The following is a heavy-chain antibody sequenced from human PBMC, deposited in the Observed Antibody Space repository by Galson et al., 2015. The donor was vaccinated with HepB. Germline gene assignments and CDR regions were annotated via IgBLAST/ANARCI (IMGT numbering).Heavy chain of an antibody. V-gene: IGHV3-11*01. J-gene: IGHJ4*02. Sequence: SLRLSCAASAFAFSDYYMSWIRQAPGKGLEWVSYIGISGTTIYYADSVKGRFTISRDNAKNSLYLQMNSLRAEDTAVYYCARESGRYCGADCYPYFDYWGQGTLVTFSS. CDR1: AFAFSDYY. CDR3: ARESGRYCGADCYPYFDY. D-gene: IGHD2-21*01. CDR2: IGISGTTI.